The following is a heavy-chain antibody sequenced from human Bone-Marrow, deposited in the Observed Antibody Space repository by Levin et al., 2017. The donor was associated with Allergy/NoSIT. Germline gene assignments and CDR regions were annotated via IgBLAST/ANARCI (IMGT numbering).Heavy chain of an antibody. V-gene: IGHV4-61*01. D-gene: IGHD3-22*01. CDR2: IYYSGST. CDR3: ARDDYDSSGYYPFLKG. J-gene: IGHJ4*02. Sequence: SETLSLTCTVSGGSVSSGSYYWSWIRQPPGKGLEWIGYIYYSGSTNYNPSLKSRVTISVDTSKNQFSLKLSSVTAADTAVYYCARDDYDSSGYYPFLKGWGQGTLVTVSS. CDR1: GGSVSSGSYY.